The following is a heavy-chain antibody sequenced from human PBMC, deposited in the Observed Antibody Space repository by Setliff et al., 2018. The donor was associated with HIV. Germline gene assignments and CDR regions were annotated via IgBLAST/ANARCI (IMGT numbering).Heavy chain of an antibody. CDR1: NGSFSGYF. D-gene: IGHD2-2*01. V-gene: IGHV4-34*01. CDR2: VNHGGET. J-gene: IGHJ6*02. Sequence: PSETLSLTCTVSNGSFSGYFWHWIRQAPGRGLEWIGAVNHGGETNYNPSLESRATISADTSKRQFALALSSVTAADTAVYYCARDGPDCSSTKCYAQDYYYYGMDVWGQGTMVTVSS. CDR3: ARDGPDCSSTKCYAQDYYYYGMDV.